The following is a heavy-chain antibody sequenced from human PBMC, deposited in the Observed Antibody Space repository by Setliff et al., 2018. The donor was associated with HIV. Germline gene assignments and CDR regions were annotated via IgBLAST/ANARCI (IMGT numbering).Heavy chain of an antibody. V-gene: IGHV4-59*11. Sequence: PSETLSLTCTVSGGSISSHYWSWIRQPPGKGLEWIGSIYYSGSTNYNPSLKSRVTISVDTSKNQFSLKLSSVTAADTAVYYCAREVVGGYDILTGYYNSFDYWGQGTLVTVSS. J-gene: IGHJ4*02. CDR3: AREVVGGYDILTGYYNSFDY. D-gene: IGHD3-9*01. CDR1: GGSISSHY. CDR2: IYYSGST.